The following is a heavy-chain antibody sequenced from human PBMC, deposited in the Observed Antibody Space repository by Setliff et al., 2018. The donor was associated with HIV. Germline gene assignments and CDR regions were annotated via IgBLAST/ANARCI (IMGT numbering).Heavy chain of an antibody. CDR1: SESIVSYY. V-gene: IGHV4-4*08. D-gene: IGHD1-1*01. CDR3: SRAAYDAVDWLDP. Sequence: SETLSLTCAVSSESIVSYYWNWIRQPPGRGLEWIGYIHTSGRTKYNPSLKSRLTILVDTSKKQFSLRLTSVTAADTAVYYCSRAAYDAVDWLDPWGQGTLVTVAS. CDR2: IHTSGRT. J-gene: IGHJ5*02.